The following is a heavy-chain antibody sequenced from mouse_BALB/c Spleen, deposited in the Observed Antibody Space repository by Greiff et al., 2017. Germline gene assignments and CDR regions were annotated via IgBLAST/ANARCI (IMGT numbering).Heavy chain of an antibody. CDR2: ISSGSSTI. D-gene: IGHD1-2*01. CDR3: ASRVTAATWDYYAMDY. V-gene: IGHV5-17*02. J-gene: IGHJ4*01. Sequence: EVKLMESGGGLVQPGGSRKLSCAASGFTFSSFGMHWVRQAPEQGLEWVAYISSGSSTIYYADTVKGRFTISRDNPKNTPFLQMTSLRSEDTAMYYCASRVTAATWDYYAMDYWGQGTSVTVSA. CDR1: GFTFSSFG.